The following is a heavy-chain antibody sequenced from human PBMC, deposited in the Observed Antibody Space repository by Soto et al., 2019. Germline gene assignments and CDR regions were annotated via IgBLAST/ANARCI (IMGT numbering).Heavy chain of an antibody. V-gene: IGHV4-61*01. J-gene: IGHJ4*02. Sequence: SETLSLTCTVSGGSVSSGSYYWSWIRQPPGKGLEWIGYIYYSGSTNYNPSLKSRVTISVDTSKNQFSLKLSSVTAADTAVYYCARALEYSSSSGDFVYWGQGTLVTVS. CDR2: IYYSGST. D-gene: IGHD6-6*01. CDR3: ARALEYSSSSGDFVY. CDR1: GGSVSSGSYY.